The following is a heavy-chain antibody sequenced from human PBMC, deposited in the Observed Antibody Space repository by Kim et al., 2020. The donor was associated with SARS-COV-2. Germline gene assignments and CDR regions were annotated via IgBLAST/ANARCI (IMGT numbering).Heavy chain of an antibody. D-gene: IGHD6-13*01. CDR3: ARAAAGSYYYGMDV. CDR1: GFTFSSYA. CDR2: ISYDGSNK. Sequence: GGSLRLSCAASGFTFSSYAMHWVRQAPGKGLEWVTVISYDGSNKYYADSVKGRFTISRDNSKNTLYLQMNSLRAEDTAVYYCARAAAGSYYYGMDVWGQGTTVTVSS. J-gene: IGHJ6*02. V-gene: IGHV3-30-3*01.